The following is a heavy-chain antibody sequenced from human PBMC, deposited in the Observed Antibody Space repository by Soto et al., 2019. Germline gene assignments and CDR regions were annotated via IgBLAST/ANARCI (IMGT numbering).Heavy chain of an antibody. D-gene: IGHD5-12*01. CDR1: GGSISSYC. Sequence: QVQLQESAPGLVKPSETLSLTCTVSGGSISSYCWSWIRQPPGKGMEWIGYIYYNGSTNYNPSLESRVTISVDTSKSHFYLKLSSVTAPDTAVYYCARDRPARASGYPLSPPYYYYVMAVWGQGTTVTVSS. J-gene: IGHJ6*02. CDR2: IYYNGST. V-gene: IGHV4-59*01. CDR3: ARDRPARASGYPLSPPYYYYVMAV.